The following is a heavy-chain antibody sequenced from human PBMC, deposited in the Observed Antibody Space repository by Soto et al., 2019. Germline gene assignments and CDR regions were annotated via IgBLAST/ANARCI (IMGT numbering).Heavy chain of an antibody. CDR2: ISTSGATR. CDR3: AMFFGSGFDY. CDR1: GFTFSTDS. D-gene: IGHD6-19*01. V-gene: IGHV3-48*02. Sequence: EVQLVESGGGLVQPGGSLRLSCVASGFTFSTDSMNWVRQAPGKGLEWVAHISTSGATRYYADSVKGRFTISRDNDKTSLYLQMDSLRNEDTAVYYCAMFFGSGFDYWGQGTLVTVSS. J-gene: IGHJ4*02.